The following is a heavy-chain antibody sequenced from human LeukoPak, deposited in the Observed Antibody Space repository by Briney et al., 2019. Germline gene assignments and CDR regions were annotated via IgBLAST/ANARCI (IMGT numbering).Heavy chain of an antibody. J-gene: IGHJ4*02. CDR3: ARGRGDILTGYYYFDY. CDR2: IYHSGST. Sequence: SQTLSLTCAVSGGSISSGGYSWRWIRQPPGGGLEWIEYIYHSGSTYYNPSLKSRVTISVDRSKNQFSLKLSSVTAADTAVYYCARGRGDILTGYYYFDYWGQGTLVTVSS. D-gene: IGHD3-9*01. V-gene: IGHV4-30-2*01. CDR1: GGSISSGGYS.